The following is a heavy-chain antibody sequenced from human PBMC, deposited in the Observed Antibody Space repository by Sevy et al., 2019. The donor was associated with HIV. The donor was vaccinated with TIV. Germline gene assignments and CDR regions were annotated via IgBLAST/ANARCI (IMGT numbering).Heavy chain of an antibody. CDR3: AKRDCSTITCYDDDFWNPYYFYGLDV. CDR2: ISAGGTTT. Sequence: GESLKISCAASGFIFSNYPMSWVRHSPGKGLEWVSDISAGGTTTYYADSVEGRFTISRDNSKNTVSLQMNSLGAEDTAIYYCAKRDCSTITCYDDDFWNPYYFYGLDVWGQGISVTVSS. CDR1: GFIFSNYP. J-gene: IGHJ6*02. D-gene: IGHD2-2*01. V-gene: IGHV3-23*01.